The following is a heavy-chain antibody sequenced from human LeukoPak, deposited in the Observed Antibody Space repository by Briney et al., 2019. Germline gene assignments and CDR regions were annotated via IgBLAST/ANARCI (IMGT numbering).Heavy chain of an antibody. V-gene: IGHV3-23*01. CDR2: ISDSGDTP. D-gene: IGHD1-14*01. J-gene: IGHJ4*02. Sequence: GWSVALSCVASGLTFPRFAMRGVRPAPGRGLDGVSTISDSGDTPYYADSVKGRFSISRDNLKNTLYVQVNSLKVGDTAGVFCSKGHSAHGTGFEGWGQGTLVIVSS. CDR3: SKGHSAHGTGFEG. CDR1: GLTFPRFA.